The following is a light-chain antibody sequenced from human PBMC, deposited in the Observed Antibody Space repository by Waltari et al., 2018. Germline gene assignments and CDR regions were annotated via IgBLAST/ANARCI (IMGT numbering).Light chain of an antibody. J-gene: IGLJ3*02. CDR1: SLRSQF. CDR3: NTRDSSGNRE. CDR2: SKN. V-gene: IGLV3-19*01. Sequence: SSELTQDPAVSVALGQTVRITCQGDSLRSQFASWYQQKPGQAPLLVVYSKNNRASEVPERFSGATSGNTASLTITGAQAEDETDYNCNTRDSSGNREFGGGTKLTTL.